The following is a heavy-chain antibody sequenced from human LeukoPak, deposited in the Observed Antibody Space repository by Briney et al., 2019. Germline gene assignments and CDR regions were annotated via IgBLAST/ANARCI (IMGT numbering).Heavy chain of an antibody. CDR2: INQDGSKK. CDR3: ARGGSHGVNSADWYFDL. V-gene: IGHV3-7*03. Sequence: GGSLRLSCAASGFTFSTYWMNWVRQAPGKGLEWVANINQDGSKKNYVDSVKGRFTISRDNAKNSLYLQMNSLRDEDTAVYYCARGGSHGVNSADWYFDLWGRGTPVTVSS. CDR1: GFTFSTYW. D-gene: IGHD4-23*01. J-gene: IGHJ2*01.